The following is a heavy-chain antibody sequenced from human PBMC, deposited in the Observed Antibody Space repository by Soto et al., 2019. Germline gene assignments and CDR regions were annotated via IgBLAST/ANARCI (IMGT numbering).Heavy chain of an antibody. CDR1: GFTFSDYY. CDR2: IISSSSYT. D-gene: IGHD3-10*01. J-gene: IGHJ6*02. CDR3: ARGGYYYGSGSYYNQGPGHLYGMDV. V-gene: IGHV3-11*05. Sequence: PGGSLRLSCAASGFTFSDYYMSWIRQAPGKGLEWVSYIISSSSYTTYADSVKGRFTISGDNAKNSLYLQMNSLRAEDTAVYYCARGGYYYGSGSYYNQGPGHLYGMDVWGQGTTVTVSS.